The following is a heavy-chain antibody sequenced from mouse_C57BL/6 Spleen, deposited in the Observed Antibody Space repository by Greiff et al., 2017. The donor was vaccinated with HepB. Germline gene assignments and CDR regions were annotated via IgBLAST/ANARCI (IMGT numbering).Heavy chain of an antibody. Sequence: QVQLQQSGPELVKPGASVKLSCKASGYTFTSYDINWVKQRPGQGLEWIGWIYPRDGSTKYNEKFKGKATLNVDTSSSTAYMELHSLTSEDSAVYFCARTSTYYAMDYWGQGTSVTVSS. CDR3: ARTSTYYAMDY. V-gene: IGHV1-85*01. CDR2: IYPRDGST. J-gene: IGHJ4*01. D-gene: IGHD2-10*02. CDR1: GYTFTSYD.